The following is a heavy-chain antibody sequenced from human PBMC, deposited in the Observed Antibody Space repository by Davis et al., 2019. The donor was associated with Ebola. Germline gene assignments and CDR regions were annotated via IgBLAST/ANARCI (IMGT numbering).Heavy chain of an antibody. Sequence: PGGSLRLSCAASGFTFDDYGMNWVRQGPGKGLEWVAVISNDGNNEDYAESVKGRFTISRDNSNNTLYLQMDSLRPEDTAVYYCARDPGILRLVGDYYFDYWGQGTLVTVSS. V-gene: IGHV3-30*03. J-gene: IGHJ4*02. CDR3: ARDPGILRLVGDYYFDY. CDR2: ISNDGNNE. D-gene: IGHD3-10*01. CDR1: GFTFDDYG.